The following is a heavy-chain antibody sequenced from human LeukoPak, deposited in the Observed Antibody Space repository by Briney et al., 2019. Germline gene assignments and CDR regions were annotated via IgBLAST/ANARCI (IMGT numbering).Heavy chain of an antibody. D-gene: IGHD3-22*01. CDR2: IFYSGST. Sequence: SETLSLTCTVSGGSISSYYWSWIRQPPGKGLEWIGYIFYSGSTNYNPSLKSRVTISVDTSKNQFSLKLSSVTAADTAVYYCARLKYYFDRSGYRAEYFQQWGQGTLVTASS. CDR3: ARLKYYFDRSGYRAEYFQQ. J-gene: IGHJ1*01. V-gene: IGHV4-59*01. CDR1: GGSISSYY.